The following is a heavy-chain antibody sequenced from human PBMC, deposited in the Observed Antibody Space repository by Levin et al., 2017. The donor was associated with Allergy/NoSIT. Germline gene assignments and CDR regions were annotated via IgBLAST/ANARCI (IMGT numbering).Heavy chain of an antibody. J-gene: IGHJ3*02. V-gene: IGHV3-21*01. CDR2: ISSTSSYI. D-gene: IGHD3-9*01. CDR3: ARERHFDWLDAFDI. Sequence: GGSLRLSCAASGFTFNNYTMNWVRQAPGKGPEWVSSISSTSSYIYYADSVKGRFIISRDNARNSLFLQMNSLRAEDTAVYYCARERHFDWLDAFDIWGQGTMVTVSS. CDR1: GFTFNNYT.